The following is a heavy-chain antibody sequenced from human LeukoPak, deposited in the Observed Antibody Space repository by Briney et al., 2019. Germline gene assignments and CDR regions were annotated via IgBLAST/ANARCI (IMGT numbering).Heavy chain of an antibody. V-gene: IGHV1-18*04. CDR3: ARGGVSSAYVDY. D-gene: IGHD3-22*01. CDR2: ISGYNDNT. J-gene: IGHJ4*02. CDR1: GYTFINYG. Sequence: ASVKVSCKASGYTFINYGITWVRQAPGQGLEWMGWISGYNDNTNYAQNLQGRVTMSADTSTNTTYMELRGLRFDDTAVYYCARGGVSSAYVDYWGQGTLASVSS.